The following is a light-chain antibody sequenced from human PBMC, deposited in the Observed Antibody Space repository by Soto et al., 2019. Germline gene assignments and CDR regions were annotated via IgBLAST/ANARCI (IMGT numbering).Light chain of an antibody. J-gene: IGKJ1*01. CDR3: QQYNSYPRT. CDR2: DAS. Sequence: DIQMTQSPSTLSASVGDRVTITCRASQSISIWFAFYHHKPGKAPKLLIYDASSLESGVPSRFSGSGSGTEFTLTISSLQPDDFATYYCQQYNSYPRTFGQGTKV. CDR1: QSISIW. V-gene: IGKV1-5*01.